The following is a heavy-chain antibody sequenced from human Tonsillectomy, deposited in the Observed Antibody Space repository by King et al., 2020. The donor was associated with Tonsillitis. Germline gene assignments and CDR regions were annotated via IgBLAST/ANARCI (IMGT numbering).Heavy chain of an antibody. CDR2: ISYDGSNK. Sequence: VQLVESGGGVVQPGRSLRLSCAASGFTFSSYGMHWVRQAPGKGLEWVAVISYDGSNKYYADSVKGRFTISRDNSKNTLHLQMNSLRAEDTAVYYCARDQGRSGYFDYWGQGTLVTVSS. CDR1: GFTFSSYG. J-gene: IGHJ4*02. CDR3: ARDQGRSGYFDY. V-gene: IGHV3-33*05.